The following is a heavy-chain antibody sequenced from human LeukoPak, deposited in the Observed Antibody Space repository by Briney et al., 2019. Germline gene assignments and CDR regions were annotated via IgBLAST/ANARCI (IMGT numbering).Heavy chain of an antibody. V-gene: IGHV3-48*03. J-gene: IGHJ5*02. CDR3: ARGPHRRTYDRDNWFDP. D-gene: IGHD3-3*01. Sequence: GGSLRLSCAASGFTFSSYEMNWVRQAPGKGLEWVSYISSSGSTIYYADSVKGRFTISRDNAKNSLYLQMNSLRAEDTAVYYCARGPHRRTYDRDNWFDPWGQGTLVTVSS. CDR2: ISSSGSTI. CDR1: GFTFSSYE.